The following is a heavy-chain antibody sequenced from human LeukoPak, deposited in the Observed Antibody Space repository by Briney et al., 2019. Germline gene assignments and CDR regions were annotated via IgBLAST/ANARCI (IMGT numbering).Heavy chain of an antibody. Sequence: VASVKVSCKASGYTFTSYAMNWVRQAPGQGLEWMGIINPSGGSTSYAQKFQGRVTMTRDTSTSTVYMELSSLRSEDTAVYYCAREFGALVGATEGEDAFDIWGQGTMVTVSS. CDR3: AREFGALVGATEGEDAFDI. D-gene: IGHD1-26*01. CDR2: INPSGGST. CDR1: GYTFTSYA. J-gene: IGHJ3*02. V-gene: IGHV1-46*01.